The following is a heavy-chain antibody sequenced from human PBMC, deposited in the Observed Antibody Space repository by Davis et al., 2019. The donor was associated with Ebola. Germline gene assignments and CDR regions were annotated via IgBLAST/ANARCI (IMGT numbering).Heavy chain of an antibody. CDR3: ARPRGWVDY. Sequence: SETLSLTCTVSGGSISSSSYYWGWIRPPPGKGLEWIGSIYYSGSTYYNPSLKSRVTISVDTSKNQFSLKLSSVTAADTAVYYCARPRGWVDYWGQGTLVTVSS. D-gene: IGHD3-16*01. J-gene: IGHJ4*02. V-gene: IGHV4-39*01. CDR2: IYYSGST. CDR1: GGSISSSSYY.